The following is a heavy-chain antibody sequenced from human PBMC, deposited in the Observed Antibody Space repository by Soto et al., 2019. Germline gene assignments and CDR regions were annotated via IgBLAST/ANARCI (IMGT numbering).Heavy chain of an antibody. Sequence: SETLSLTCTVSGGSISSYYWSWIRQPPGKGLEWIGYIYYSGSTNYNPSLKSRVTISVDTSKNQFSLKLSSVTAADTAVYYCARQHAMVRGISFDYWGQGTLVTVSS. D-gene: IGHD3-10*01. V-gene: IGHV4-59*01. CDR3: ARQHAMVRGISFDY. CDR1: GGSISSYY. CDR2: IYYSGST. J-gene: IGHJ4*02.